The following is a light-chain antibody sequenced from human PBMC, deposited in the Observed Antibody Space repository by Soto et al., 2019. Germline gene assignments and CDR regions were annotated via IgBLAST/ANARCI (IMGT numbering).Light chain of an antibody. V-gene: IGKV1-5*01. Sequence: DIQMTQSPSALSASVGDRATITCRASQSISSWLAWYQQKPGKAPKLLIYAGSNLQSGVPSRFSGSGSGTDFTLTISRLEPEDFAVYYCQQYGSSPPLTFGGGTKVDIK. CDR1: QSISSW. J-gene: IGKJ4*01. CDR2: AGS. CDR3: QQYGSSPPLT.